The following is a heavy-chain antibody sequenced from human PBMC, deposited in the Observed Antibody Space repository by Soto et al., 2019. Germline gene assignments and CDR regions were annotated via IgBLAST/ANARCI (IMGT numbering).Heavy chain of an antibody. CDR1: GFTFSTYS. CDR3: GRLPPNGGMDV. Sequence: EVQLVESGGGLVKPGGSLRLSCAASGFTFSTYSMHWVRQAPGKGLAWVSSIRHSTNVIYYADSVKGRFTISRDNAKNSLLLQMSSRGAEATADYYCGRLPPNGGMDVWGPGTTVTVSS. V-gene: IGHV3-21*01. D-gene: IGHD2-8*01. CDR2: IRHSTNVI. J-gene: IGHJ6*02.